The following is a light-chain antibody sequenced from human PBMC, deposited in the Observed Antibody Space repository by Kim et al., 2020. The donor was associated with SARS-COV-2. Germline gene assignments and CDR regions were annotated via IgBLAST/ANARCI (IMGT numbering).Light chain of an antibody. CDR1: ESVTTS. CDR2: GAS. CDR3: QQYSDWPPT. V-gene: IGKV3-15*01. J-gene: IGKJ1*01. Sequence: EMVVTQSPATLSVSPGERATLSCRTSESVTTSLAWYQQTPGQAPRLLIHGASARPTGLPARFSGGGSGTEFTLTITGAQSEDAATYYCQQYSDWPPTFAQGTKVDIK.